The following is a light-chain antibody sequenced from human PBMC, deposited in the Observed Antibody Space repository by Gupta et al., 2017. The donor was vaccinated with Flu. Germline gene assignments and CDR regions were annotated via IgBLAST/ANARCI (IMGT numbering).Light chain of an antibody. CDR3: NYDNQGHPTWT. V-gene: IGKV3-15*01. CDR1: QTIRQI. Sequence: PLSLSPRRSDTASCRAIQTIRQILAWHHKKQSHPPRLLIYSESSRAMGVKARSSGSGDGTECTVSIITRHSEEFEYYSCNYDNQGHPTWTFGQGTKVEI. J-gene: IGKJ1*01. CDR2: SES.